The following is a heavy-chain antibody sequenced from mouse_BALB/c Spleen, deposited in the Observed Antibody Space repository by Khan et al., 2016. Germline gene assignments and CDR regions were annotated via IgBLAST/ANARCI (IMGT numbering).Heavy chain of an antibody. V-gene: IGHV1-15*01. Sequence: QVQLQQSGAELVRPGASVTLSCKASGYTFTDYEMHWVKQTPVHGLEWIGAIDPETGGTAYNQKFKGKATLTADKSSSTAYMELRSLTSEDSAVYYWTRSNGPWFAYWGQGTLVTVSA. CDR3: TRSNGPWFAY. CDR1: GYTFTDYE. CDR2: IDPETGGT. J-gene: IGHJ3*01. D-gene: IGHD1-1*02.